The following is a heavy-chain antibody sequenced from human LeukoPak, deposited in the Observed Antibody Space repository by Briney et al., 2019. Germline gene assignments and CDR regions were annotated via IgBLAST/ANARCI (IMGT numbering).Heavy chain of an antibody. CDR2: IYYSGST. D-gene: IGHD3-16*01. CDR3: ARIGATYPHYYMDV. CDR1: GGSISSSSYY. V-gene: IGHV4-39*01. Sequence: SETLSVTCTVSGGSISSSSYYWGWIRQPPGQGLEWIGSIYYSGSTYYNPSLKSRVTIAVDTSKNQFSLKLSSLTAADTAVYYCARIGATYPHYYMDVWGKGTTVTVSS. J-gene: IGHJ6*03.